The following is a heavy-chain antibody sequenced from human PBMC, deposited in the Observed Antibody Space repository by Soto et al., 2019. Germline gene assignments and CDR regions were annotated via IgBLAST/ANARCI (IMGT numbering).Heavy chain of an antibody. J-gene: IGHJ5*02. D-gene: IGHD2-2*02. V-gene: IGHV1-2*02. Sequence: QVQLVQSGAEVKKPGASVKVSCKASGYTFTGYYTHWVRQAPGQGLEWMGWINPNSGGTNYAQKFQGRVTMTRDTSISTAYMELSRLRSDDTAVYYCARVRDCSSTSCYTDNWFDPWGQGTLVTVSS. CDR3: ARVRDCSSTSCYTDNWFDP. CDR1: GYTFTGYY. CDR2: INPNSGGT.